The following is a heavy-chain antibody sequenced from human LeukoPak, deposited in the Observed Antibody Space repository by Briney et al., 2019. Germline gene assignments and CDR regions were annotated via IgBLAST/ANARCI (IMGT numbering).Heavy chain of an antibody. V-gene: IGHV4-39*01. Sequence: SETLSLTCTVSGVPISSSNSYWGWIRQPPGKGLEWIGSIYYSGNTYYNASLKGQVSISIDTSKNQFSLKLTSVTAADTAVYYCARQTGSGLFILPGGQGTLVTVSS. D-gene: IGHD3/OR15-3a*01. CDR3: ARQTGSGLFILP. J-gene: IGHJ4*02. CDR1: GVPISSSNSY. CDR2: IYYSGNT.